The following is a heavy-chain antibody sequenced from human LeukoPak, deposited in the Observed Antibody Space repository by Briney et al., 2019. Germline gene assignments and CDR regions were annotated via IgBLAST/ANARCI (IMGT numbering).Heavy chain of an antibody. Sequence: GGSLRLSCAASGFPFSSYGMHWVRQAPGKGLEWVAFTRYDGSNKYYADSVKGRFTISRNNSKNTLYLQMNSLRAEDTAVFYCAKDLVHEGSGWYYFDYWGQGTLVTVSS. V-gene: IGHV3-30*02. J-gene: IGHJ4*02. CDR2: TRYDGSNK. CDR3: AKDLVHEGSGWYYFDY. CDR1: GFPFSSYG. D-gene: IGHD6-19*01.